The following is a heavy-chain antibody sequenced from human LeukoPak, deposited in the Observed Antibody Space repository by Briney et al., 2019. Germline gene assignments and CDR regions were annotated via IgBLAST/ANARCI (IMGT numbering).Heavy chain of an antibody. V-gene: IGHV4-59*11. CDR3: ARVTPRTAMVTGPFDY. Sequence: SETLSLTCSVSGGAITSHYWTWIRQSPVKGLEWIGDISNSGSTNYNPSLKSRVTISVDTSKNQFSLKLSSVTAADTAVYYCARVTPRTAMVTGPFDYWGQGTLVTVSS. J-gene: IGHJ4*02. CDR2: ISNSGST. D-gene: IGHD5-18*01. CDR1: GGAITSHY.